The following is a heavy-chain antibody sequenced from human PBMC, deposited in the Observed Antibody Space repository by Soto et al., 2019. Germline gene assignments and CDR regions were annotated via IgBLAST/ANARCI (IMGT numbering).Heavy chain of an antibody. J-gene: IGHJ4*02. CDR1: GFTVSSHY. D-gene: IGHD3-10*01. V-gene: IGHV3-66*01. CDR2: IYSGGST. CDR3: ARASSGSGSYYRGVVTHFDY. Sequence: PLRSLRLSCAASGFTVSSHYMSWVRQATGKGLEWVSVIYSGGSTYYADSVKGRFTISRDNSKNTLYLQMNSLRAEDTAVYYCARASSGSGSYYRGVVTHFDYLVQGTLVTVS.